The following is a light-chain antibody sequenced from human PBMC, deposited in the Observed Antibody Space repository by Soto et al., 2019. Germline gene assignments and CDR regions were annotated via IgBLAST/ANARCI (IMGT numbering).Light chain of an antibody. V-gene: IGKV1-39*01. CDR1: QDISNY. J-gene: IGKJ3*01. CDR2: DAS. Sequence: DIQMTQSPSSLSASVGDRVTITCQASQDISNYLNWYQQKPGKAPKLLIYDASNLETGVPSRFSGSGSGTDFTLTISSLQPADFATYYCQQSYSTPFTFGPGTKVDIK. CDR3: QQSYSTPFT.